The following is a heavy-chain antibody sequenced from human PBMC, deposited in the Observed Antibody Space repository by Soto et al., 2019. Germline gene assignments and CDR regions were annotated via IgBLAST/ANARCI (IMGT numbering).Heavy chain of an antibody. Sequence: ASVKVSCKASGYTFTSYDINWVRQATGQGLEWMGWMNPNSGNTGYAQKFKAGFTRTRNTSKRTANMAASSLRSENTAVYYWQPGSFTYYEGGRVSSKHDAFDIWGQGTMVTVSS. CDR2: MNPNSGNT. J-gene: IGHJ3*02. CDR3: QPGSFTYYEGGRVSSKHDAFDI. CDR1: GYTFTSYD. V-gene: IGHV1-8*01. D-gene: IGHD3-3*01.